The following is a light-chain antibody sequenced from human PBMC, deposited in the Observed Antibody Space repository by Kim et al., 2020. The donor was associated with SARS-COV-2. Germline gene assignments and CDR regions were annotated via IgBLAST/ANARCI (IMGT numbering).Light chain of an antibody. J-gene: IGLJ2*01. CDR2: GRN. CDR3: QSRDSGGKVV. V-gene: IGLV3-19*01. Sequence: SSELTQDPAVSVALGQTVRITCQGDSLRSYYATWYQQKPRQAPVLVMYGRNSRPSGVPDRFSGSTSGNTASLTISGAQAEDEADFYCQSRDSGGKVVFGG. CDR1: SLRSYY.